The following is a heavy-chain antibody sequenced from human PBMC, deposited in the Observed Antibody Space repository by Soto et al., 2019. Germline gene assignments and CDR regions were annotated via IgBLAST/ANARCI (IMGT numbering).Heavy chain of an antibody. Sequence: TGGSLRLSCAASGFICSSYDMCWVRQAPGKGLEWVSTILVDGRTFYVDSVKGRFTISRDTSQNTVYLQMNRLTAGDTALYYCAKATATGGGAFDICGQGTMVTVSS. J-gene: IGHJ3*02. V-gene: IGHV3-23*01. CDR2: ILVDGRT. D-gene: IGHD2-8*02. CDR3: AKATATGGGAFDI. CDR1: GFICSSYD.